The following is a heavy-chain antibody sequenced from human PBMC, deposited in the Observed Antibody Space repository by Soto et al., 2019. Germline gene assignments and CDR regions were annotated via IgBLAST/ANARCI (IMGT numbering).Heavy chain of an antibody. CDR3: ARDYGLDYGGNDAFDI. D-gene: IGHD4-17*01. CDR1: GGTLGSYA. Sequence: SVEVCCKDSGGTLGSYAMRWVRQAPKQGLEWMGGIIPIFGTANYAQKFQGRVTITADESTSTAYMELSSLRSEDTAVYYCARDYGLDYGGNDAFDIWGQGTMVTVSS. V-gene: IGHV1-69*13. J-gene: IGHJ3*02. CDR2: IIPIFGTA.